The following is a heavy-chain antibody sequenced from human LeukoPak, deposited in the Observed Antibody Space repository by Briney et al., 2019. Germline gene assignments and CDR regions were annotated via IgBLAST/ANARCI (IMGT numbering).Heavy chain of an antibody. D-gene: IGHD6-6*01. V-gene: IGHV4-34*01. CDR2: INHSGST. CDR3: ARVTRLIAARPGGYYYYMDV. CDR1: GGSFSGYY. Sequence: SETLSLTCAVYGGSFSGYYWSWIRQPPGKGLEWIGEINHSGSTNYNPSLKSRVTISVDTSKNQFSLKLSSVTAADTAVYYCARVTRLIAARPGGYYYYMDVWGKGTTVTVSS. J-gene: IGHJ6*03.